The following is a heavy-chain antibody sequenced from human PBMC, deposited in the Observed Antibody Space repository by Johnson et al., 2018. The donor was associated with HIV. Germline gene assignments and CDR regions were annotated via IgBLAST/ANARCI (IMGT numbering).Heavy chain of an antibody. J-gene: IGHJ3*02. CDR2: ISHDGSNK. V-gene: IGHV3-30*14. CDR3: ARDFDSSGYLDAFDI. D-gene: IGHD3-22*01. Sequence: QVQLVESGGGVVQPGRSLRLSCAASGFTFSSYAMDWVRQAPGKGREWVAVISHDGSNKYYADSVKGRFTSSRDNSKNTVYLQMNSLRAEDTAVYYCARDFDSSGYLDAFDIWGQGTMVTVSS. CDR1: GFTFSSYA.